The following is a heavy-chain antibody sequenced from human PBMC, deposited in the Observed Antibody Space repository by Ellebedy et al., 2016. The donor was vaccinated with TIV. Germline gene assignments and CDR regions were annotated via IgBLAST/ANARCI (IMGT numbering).Heavy chain of an antibody. V-gene: IGHV3-21*01. D-gene: IGHD4/OR15-4a*01. CDR2: ISSSSGYR. J-gene: IGHJ6*02. CDR3: ARVYGDYRMDV. CDR1: GFTFSSYS. Sequence: GESLKISCAASGFTFSSYSMNWVRQAPGKGLEWVSSISSSSGYRYYEDSVKGRFTISRDNAKTSLYLQMNSLRAEDTAVYYCARVYGDYRMDVWGQGTTVTVSS.